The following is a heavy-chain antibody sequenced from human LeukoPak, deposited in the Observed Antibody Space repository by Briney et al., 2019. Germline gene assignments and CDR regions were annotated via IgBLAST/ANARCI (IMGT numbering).Heavy chain of an antibody. J-gene: IGHJ3*02. V-gene: IGHV3-21*04. Sequence: GGSLRLSCAASGFTFNNYIMNWVRQAPGKGLEWVSSISSSSDYIYYADSVKGRFTISRDNAKNSLYLQMNSLRAEDTAVYYCAKDLYYDFWSGADAFDIWGQGTMVTVSS. CDR3: AKDLYYDFWSGADAFDI. CDR2: ISSSSDYI. CDR1: GFTFNNYI. D-gene: IGHD3-3*01.